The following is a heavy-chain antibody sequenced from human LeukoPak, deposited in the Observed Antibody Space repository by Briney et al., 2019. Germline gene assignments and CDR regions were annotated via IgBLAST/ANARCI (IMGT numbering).Heavy chain of an antibody. CDR2: IFYSGNT. CDR3: ARDKGTYYYGSGNWFDP. Sequence: SETLSLTCTVSGGSISSSSYYWGWIRQPPGKGLEWIGSIFYSGNTYYNPSLKSRVTISVDTSENQFSLKLSSVTAADTAVYYCARDKGTYYYGSGNWFDPWGQGTLVTVSS. J-gene: IGHJ5*02. D-gene: IGHD3-10*01. CDR1: GGSISSSSYY. V-gene: IGHV4-39*07.